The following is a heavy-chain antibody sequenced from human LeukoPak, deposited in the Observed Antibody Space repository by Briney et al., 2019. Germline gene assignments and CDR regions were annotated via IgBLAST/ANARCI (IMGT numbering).Heavy chain of an antibody. V-gene: IGHV3-23*01. Sequence: GGSLRLSCAASGFTFSNYAMSWVHQAPGKGLEWVSAISSSGGSPYYADSVKGRFTISRDNSQNTLYLQMNSLRAEDTAVYYCAKRGQQWLAEFDYWGQGTLVTVSS. CDR3: AKRGQQWLAEFDY. CDR1: GFTFSNYA. J-gene: IGHJ4*02. D-gene: IGHD6-19*01. CDR2: ISSSGGSP.